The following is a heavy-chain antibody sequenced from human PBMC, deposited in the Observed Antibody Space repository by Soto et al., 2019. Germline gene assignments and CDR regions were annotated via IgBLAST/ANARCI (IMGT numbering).Heavy chain of an antibody. Sequence: SETLSLTCTVSGGSISSYYWSWIRQPPGKGLEWIGSIYYSGSTYYNPSLKSRVTISVDTSKNQFSLKLSSVTAADTAVYYCARREQQLVPREYYYMDVWGKGTTVTVSS. J-gene: IGHJ6*03. V-gene: IGHV4-59*05. CDR3: ARREQQLVPREYYYMDV. CDR1: GGSISSYY. CDR2: IYYSGST. D-gene: IGHD6-13*01.